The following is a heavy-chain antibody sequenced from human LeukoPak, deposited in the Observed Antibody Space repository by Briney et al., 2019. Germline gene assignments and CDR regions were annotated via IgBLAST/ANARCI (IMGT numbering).Heavy chain of an antibody. CDR3: ARDGSGSYYYYYGMDV. CDR1: GGSFSGYY. J-gene: IGHJ6*02. D-gene: IGHD1-26*01. V-gene: IGHV4-59*01. CDR2: IYYSGST. Sequence: SETLSLTCAVYGGSFSGYYWSWIRQPPGKGLEWIGYIYYSGSTNYNPSLKSRVTISVDTSKNQFSLKLSSVTAADTAVYYCARDGSGSYYYYYGMDVWGQGTTVTVSS.